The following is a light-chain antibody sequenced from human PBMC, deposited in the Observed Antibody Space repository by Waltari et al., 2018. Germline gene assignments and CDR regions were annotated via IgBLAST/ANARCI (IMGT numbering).Light chain of an antibody. J-gene: IGLJ2*01. CDR3: CSYAGTYILI. CDR1: SRAVGAFDY. CDR2: DVN. Sequence: QSALTQPRSVSGSPGQSVTISCTGPSRAVGAFDYVSWYQHYPGKAPKLMIEDVNKRPSGVPDRFSGSKSGNTASLTISGLQAEDEAVYYCCSYAGTYILIFGGGTKLTVL. V-gene: IGLV2-11*01.